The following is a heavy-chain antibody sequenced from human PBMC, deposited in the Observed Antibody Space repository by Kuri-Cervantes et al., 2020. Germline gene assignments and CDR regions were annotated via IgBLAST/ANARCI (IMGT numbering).Heavy chain of an antibody. J-gene: IGHJ4*02. CDR3: ARIPSSGWRDY. V-gene: IGHV1-2*02. CDR2: INPNSGGT. Sequence: ASVKVSCKASGYTFTRYFIHWVRQAPGQGLEWMGWINPNSGGTNYAQKFQGRVTMTRDTSISTAYMELSRLRPDDTAVYYCARIPSSGWRDYWGQGTLVTVSS. CDR1: GYTFTRYF. D-gene: IGHD6-19*01.